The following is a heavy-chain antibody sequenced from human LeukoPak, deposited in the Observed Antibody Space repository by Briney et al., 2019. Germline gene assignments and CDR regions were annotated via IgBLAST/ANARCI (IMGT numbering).Heavy chain of an antibody. Sequence: GGSLRLSCAASGFTFDDYGMSWVRQAPGKGLEWVAVISYDGSNKYYADSVKGRFTISRDNSKNTLYLQMNSLRAEDTAVYYCARDQTTFVVLGTTNPAGYYFDYWGQGTLVTVSS. CDR3: ARDQTTFVVLGTTNPAGYYFDY. D-gene: IGHD2/OR15-2a*01. CDR1: GFTFDDYG. V-gene: IGHV3-30*03. CDR2: ISYDGSNK. J-gene: IGHJ4*02.